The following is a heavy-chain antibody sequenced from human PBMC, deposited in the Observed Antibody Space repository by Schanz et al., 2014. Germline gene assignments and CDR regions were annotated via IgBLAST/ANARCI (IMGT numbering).Heavy chain of an antibody. V-gene: IGHV3-23*03. Sequence: EVQLLESGGGLVQPGGSLRLSCAASGFTFGDYAMTWVRQAPGKGLEWVSFVHPGGSTYYPDSVKGRFTISRDSSKNTLFQQMNSLRAEDTAVYYCARDHTTESYYSAGPPIDYWGQGTLLTVSS. CDR3: ARDHTTESYYSAGPPIDY. D-gene: IGHD1-26*01. CDR2: FVHPGGST. CDR1: GFTFGDYA. J-gene: IGHJ4*02.